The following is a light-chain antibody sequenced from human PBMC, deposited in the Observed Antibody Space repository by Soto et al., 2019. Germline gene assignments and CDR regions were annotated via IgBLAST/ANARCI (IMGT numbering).Light chain of an antibody. Sequence: DIQMTQSPSSLSASAGDRVTITCQASQDITNHLNWFQQKPGQAPQLLIYDASNLGTGVPSRFSGSGSGTDFSFTISSLQPEDIATYYCQHYDNLPSITFGQGTRLEIK. J-gene: IGKJ5*01. CDR2: DAS. CDR3: QHYDNLPSIT. V-gene: IGKV1-33*01. CDR1: QDITNH.